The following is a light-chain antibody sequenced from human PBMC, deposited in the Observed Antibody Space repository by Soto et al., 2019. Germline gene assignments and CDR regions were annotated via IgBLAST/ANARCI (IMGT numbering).Light chain of an antibody. CDR1: QSVSSTY. V-gene: IGKV3-20*01. CDR2: GTS. Sequence: EVVLTQSPGTLSLSPGDKATLSCRASQSVSSTYLAWYQQKPGQAPRLLIYGTSSRATGIPDRFSGSGSGTDFTLTISRLEPEDFAVYYCQHYHTSPPVTFGGGTKVDIK. CDR3: QHYHTSPPVT. J-gene: IGKJ4*01.